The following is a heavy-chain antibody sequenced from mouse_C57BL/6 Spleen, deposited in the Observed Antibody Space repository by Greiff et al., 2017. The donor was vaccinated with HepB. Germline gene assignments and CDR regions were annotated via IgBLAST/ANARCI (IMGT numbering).Heavy chain of an antibody. J-gene: IGHJ3*01. V-gene: IGHV10-1*01. CDR1: GFSFNTYA. D-gene: IGHD2-4*01. CDR3: AREDLYDCAFAY. Sequence: GGGLVQPKGSLKLSCAASGFSFNTYAMNWVRQAPGKGLEWVARIRSKSNNYATYYADSVKDRFTITRDDSESMLYLQMNNLKTEDTAVYYCAREDLYDCAFAYWGQGTLVTVSA. CDR2: IRSKSNNYAT.